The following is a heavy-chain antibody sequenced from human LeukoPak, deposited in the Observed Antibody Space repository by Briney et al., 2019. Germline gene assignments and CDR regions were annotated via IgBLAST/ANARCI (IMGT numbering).Heavy chain of an antibody. D-gene: IGHD3-10*01. CDR2: MSYSGGA. V-gene: IGHV4-39*01. J-gene: IGHJ5*02. CDR3: ARHSGYIWFGKLWDWFDP. CDR1: GGSISSSTYY. Sequence: SETLSLTCTVSGGSISSSTYYWGWIRQPPGKGLEWIGSMSYSGGAYYNPSLKSRVTISVDTSKNQFSLKLSSVTAADTAVYYCARHSGYIWFGKLWDWFDPWGQGTLVTVSS.